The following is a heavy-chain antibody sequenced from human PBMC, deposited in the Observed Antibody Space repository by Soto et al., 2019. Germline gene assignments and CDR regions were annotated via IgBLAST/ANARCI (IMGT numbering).Heavy chain of an antibody. Sequence: GGSLRLSCAASGFTFSSYEMNWVRQAPGKGLEWVSYISSSGSTIYYADSVKGRFTISRDNAKNSLYPQMNSLRAEDTAVYYCARVVRTIIDYWGQGTLVTVSS. CDR2: ISSSGSTI. CDR1: GFTFSSYE. D-gene: IGHD3-9*01. V-gene: IGHV3-48*03. CDR3: ARVVRTIIDY. J-gene: IGHJ4*02.